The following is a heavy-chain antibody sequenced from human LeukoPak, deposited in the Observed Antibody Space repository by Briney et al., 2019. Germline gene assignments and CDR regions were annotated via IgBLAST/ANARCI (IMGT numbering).Heavy chain of an antibody. CDR1: GGSISSYY. D-gene: IGHD3-22*01. J-gene: IGHJ4*02. CDR3: ARDSGSYYDSSGFDY. V-gene: IGHV4-59*01. Sequence: PSETLSLTCTVSGGSISSYYWSWIRQPPGKGLEWVGNTHYSGNTNYNPSLKSRVTISEDTSKNQFSLKLSSVTAADTAVYYCARDSGSYYDSSGFDYWGQGTLVTVSS. CDR2: THYSGNT.